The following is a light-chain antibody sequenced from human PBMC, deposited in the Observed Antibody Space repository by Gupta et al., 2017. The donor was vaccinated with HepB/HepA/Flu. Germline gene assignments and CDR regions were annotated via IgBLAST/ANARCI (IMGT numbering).Light chain of an antibody. CDR3: QVWDSSSDHCV. CDR1: NIGSKS. Sequence: SSVLTQPPSVSVAHGQTARITCGGDNIGSKSVHWYQQKPGQAPVLVMYFNTDRPSGIPERFSGSNSGNTATLTITRVEGGDEADYYCQVWDSSSDHCVFGGGTKLTVL. J-gene: IGLJ3*02. V-gene: IGLV3-21*04. CDR2: FNT.